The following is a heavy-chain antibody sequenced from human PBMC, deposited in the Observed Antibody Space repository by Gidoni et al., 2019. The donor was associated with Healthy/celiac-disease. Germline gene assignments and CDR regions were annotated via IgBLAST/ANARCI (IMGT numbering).Heavy chain of an antibody. J-gene: IGHJ5*02. CDR3: AKDVPRKSGEVNWFDP. D-gene: IGHD1-26*01. V-gene: IGHV3-23*01. CDR1: GFTVSRYD. CDR2: LRVSGGST. Sequence: EVQLLESGGGLVQPGGSLRLSCAASGFTVSRYDMSCVRQAPGKGLEWVSALRVSGGSTYYADSVNGRFTISRDNSKNTLYLQMNSLIAEDTAVYYCAKDVPRKSGEVNWFDPWGQGTLVTVSS.